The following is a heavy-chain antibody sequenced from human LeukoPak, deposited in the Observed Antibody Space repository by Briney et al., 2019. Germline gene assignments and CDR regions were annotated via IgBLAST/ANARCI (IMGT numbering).Heavy chain of an antibody. D-gene: IGHD3-10*01. V-gene: IGHV4-30-2*01. CDR2: IYHSGST. CDR1: GGSISSGGYS. Sequence: SETLSLTCAVSGGSISSGGYSWSWIRQPPGKGLEWIGYIYHSGSTYYNPSLKSRVTISVDRSKNQFSLKLSSVTAADTAVYYCARVEKYYYGSGSYAINWFDPWGREPWSPSPQ. J-gene: IGHJ5*02. CDR3: ARVEKYYYGSGSYAINWFDP.